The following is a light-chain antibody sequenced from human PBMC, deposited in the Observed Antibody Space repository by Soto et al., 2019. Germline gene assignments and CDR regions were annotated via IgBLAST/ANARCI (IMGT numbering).Light chain of an antibody. CDR2: DAS. Sequence: DIQMTQSPSSLSASEGDRVTITCQSSHDVSRNLNWFQQKPGEAPQLLIYDASNLERGVPSRFSGSGYGTDLPLTISNLQPKDVTTYCLQQNNSMLSFGGGTEVEIK. V-gene: IGKV1-33*01. J-gene: IGKJ4*01. CDR1: HDVSRN. CDR3: QQNNSMLS.